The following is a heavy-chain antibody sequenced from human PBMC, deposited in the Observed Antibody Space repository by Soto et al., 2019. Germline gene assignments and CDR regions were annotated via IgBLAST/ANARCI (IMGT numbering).Heavy chain of an antibody. CDR2: ISTYNGNT. V-gene: IGHV1-18*04. Sequence: ASVKVSCKASGYTFTSYGISWVRQAPGQGLEWMGWISTYNGNTNYAQKLQGRVTMTTDTSTSTAYMELSSLRSDDTAVYYCASYRYYYGMDVWGQGTTVTVSS. CDR1: GYTFTSYG. CDR3: ASYRYYYGMDV. J-gene: IGHJ6*02.